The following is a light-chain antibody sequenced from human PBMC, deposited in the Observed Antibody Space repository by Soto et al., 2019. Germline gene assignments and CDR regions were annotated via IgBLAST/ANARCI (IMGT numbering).Light chain of an antibody. CDR3: KERRNWGIR. J-gene: IGKJ2*01. V-gene: IGKV3-11*01. Sequence: ERVLTRSPWTLSFSPGERATLSCRASQSVSSYLAWYQQKPGQAPRLLIYDASNRATGIPARFSGSGSGTDFTLTICSLEPKDFAVYYCKERRNWGIRFG. CDR1: QSVSSY. CDR2: DAS.